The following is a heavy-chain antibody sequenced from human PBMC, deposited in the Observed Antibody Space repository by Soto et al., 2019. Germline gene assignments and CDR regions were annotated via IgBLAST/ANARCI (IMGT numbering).Heavy chain of an antibody. J-gene: IGHJ4*02. CDR2: INPSGGTT. CDR1: GYTFTRYN. Sequence: QVQLVQPGAEVKKPGASVKVSCKASGYTFTRYNVHWVRQAPGQGLEWMAIINPSGGTTYYVQKFEGRVTFTTDTSTSTVYMELSSLRSDDTAVYYCARVRGGGSEYFFDYWGQGTLVTVSS. V-gene: IGHV1-46*01. CDR3: ARVRGGGSEYFFDY. D-gene: IGHD2-15*01.